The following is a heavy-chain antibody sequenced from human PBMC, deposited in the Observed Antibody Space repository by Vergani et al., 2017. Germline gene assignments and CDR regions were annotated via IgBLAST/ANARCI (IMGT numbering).Heavy chain of an antibody. Sequence: QVQLVQSGAEVKKPGSSVKVSCKASGGTFSSYAISWVRQAPGQGLEWMGGIIPIFGTANYAQKFQGRVTITADESTSTAYMELSSLRSEDTAVYYCAGDPTNDYGDYRWIDPWGQGSLVTVSS. D-gene: IGHD4-17*01. CDR3: AGDPTNDYGDYRWIDP. V-gene: IGHV1-69*01. J-gene: IGHJ5*02. CDR2: IIPIFGTA. CDR1: GGTFSSYA.